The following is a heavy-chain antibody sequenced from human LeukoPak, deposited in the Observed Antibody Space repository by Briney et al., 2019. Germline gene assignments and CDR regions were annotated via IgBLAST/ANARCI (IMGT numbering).Heavy chain of an antibody. CDR1: GYTFTNYY. CDR2: INPSGGST. V-gene: IGHV1-46*01. Sequence: ASVKVPCKASGYTFTNYYMHWVRQAPGQGLEWMGIINPSGGSTSYAQNFQGRVTMTRDTSTSTVYMELTSLRSEDTAVYYCARAQSNSWYYFDYWGQGTLVTVSS. J-gene: IGHJ4*02. CDR3: ARAQSNSWYYFDY. D-gene: IGHD6-13*01.